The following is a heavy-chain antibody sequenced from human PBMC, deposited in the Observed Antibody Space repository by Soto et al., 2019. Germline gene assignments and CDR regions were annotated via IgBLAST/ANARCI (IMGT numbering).Heavy chain of an antibody. J-gene: IGHJ4*02. CDR2: ISSSGSTI. CDR3: ASSPPSYSYGYLWSY. CDR1: GFTFSSYE. D-gene: IGHD5-18*01. V-gene: IGHV3-48*03. Sequence: GGSLRLSCAASGFTFSSYEMNWVRQAPGKWLEWVSYISSSGSTIYYADSVKGRFTISRDNAKNSLYLQMNSLRAEDTAVYYCASSPPSYSYGYLWSYWGQGXLVTVYS.